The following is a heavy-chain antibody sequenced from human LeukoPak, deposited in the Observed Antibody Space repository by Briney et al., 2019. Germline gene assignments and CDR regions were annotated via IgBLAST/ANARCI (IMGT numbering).Heavy chain of an antibody. CDR2: IKQDGSEK. CDR1: GFTFGDYA. CDR3: ARGKQWLF. Sequence: PGGSLRLSCTASGFTFGDYAMSWVRQAPGKGLEWVANIKQDGSEKYSVDSVKGRFTISRDNAKNSLYLQMNSLRDEDTAVYYCARGKQWLFWGQGTLVTVSS. J-gene: IGHJ4*02. V-gene: IGHV3-7*01. D-gene: IGHD6-19*01.